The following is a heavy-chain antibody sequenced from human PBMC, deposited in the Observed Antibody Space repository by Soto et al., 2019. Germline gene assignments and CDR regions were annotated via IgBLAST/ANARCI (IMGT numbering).Heavy chain of an antibody. CDR2: ISGSGGST. V-gene: IGHV3-23*01. Sequence: PGGSLRLSCAASGFTFSSYAMSWVRQAPGKGLEWVSAISGSGGSTYYADSVKGRFTISRDNSKNTLYLQMNSLRAEDTAVYYCARGGINSWYYPFDPWGQGTLVTVSS. CDR3: ARGGINSWYYPFDP. J-gene: IGHJ5*02. CDR1: GFTFSSYA. D-gene: IGHD6-13*01.